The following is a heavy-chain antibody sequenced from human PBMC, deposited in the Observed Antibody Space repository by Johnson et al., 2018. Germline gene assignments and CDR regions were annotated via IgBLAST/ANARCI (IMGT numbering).Heavy chain of an antibody. CDR2: FYSSGST. CDR3: PWAYGDYYYYRDV. V-gene: IGHV4-39*07. D-gene: IGHD4-17*01. Sequence: QVQLQESGPGLVKSSETLSLICSVSGGSINRGNYCWGWIRQPPGKGLQWIGSFYSSGSTYYNPSLKSRVAILVDTSKNQFSLKLNSVTAVDTAIYFCPWAYGDYYYYRDVWGNGTTVTVS. J-gene: IGHJ6*03. CDR1: GGSINRGNYC.